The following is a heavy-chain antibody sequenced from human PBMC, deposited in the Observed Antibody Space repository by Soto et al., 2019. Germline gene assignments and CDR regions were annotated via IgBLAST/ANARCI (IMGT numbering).Heavy chain of an antibody. J-gene: IGHJ5*02. CDR2: IHYSGST. CDR3: ARHVSLGYCTPTRCDLLSWFDA. D-gene: IGHD2-2*01. V-gene: IGHV4-39*01. Sequence: SETLSLTCTVSCVSSSNKRYYWGWIRQPPGKGLEWIGSIHYSGSTYDNPSLKSRVTISVDTSKNQLSLKLKSVTAADTAVYYCARHVSLGYCTPTRCDLLSWFDAWCPGPYVTV. CDR1: CVSSSNKRYY.